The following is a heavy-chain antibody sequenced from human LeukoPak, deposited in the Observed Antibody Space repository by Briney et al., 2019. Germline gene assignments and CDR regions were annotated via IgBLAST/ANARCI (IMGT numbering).Heavy chain of an antibody. Sequence: ASVKVSCKASGGTFSSYAISWVRQAPGQGLEWMGGIIPIFGTANYAQKFQGRVTITTDESTSTAYMELSSLRSEDTAVYYCAREGNYCSSTSCYEYWGQGTLVTVSS. D-gene: IGHD2-2*01. CDR3: AREGNYCSSTSCYEY. V-gene: IGHV1-69*05. CDR2: IIPIFGTA. J-gene: IGHJ4*02. CDR1: GGTFSSYA.